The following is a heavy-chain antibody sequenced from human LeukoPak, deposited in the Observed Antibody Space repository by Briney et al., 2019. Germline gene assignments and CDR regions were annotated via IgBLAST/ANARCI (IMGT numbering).Heavy chain of an antibody. CDR3: ARDYCSSTSCLNWFDP. CDR1: GGTFSSYA. D-gene: IGHD2-2*01. V-gene: IGHV1-69*05. CDR2: IIPIFGTT. Sequence: SVKVSCKASGGTFSSYAISWVRQAPGQGLELMGGIIPIFGTTSYAQKFQGRVTITRDESTSTAYMELIGLRSEDTAVDYCARDYCSSTSCLNWFDPWGQGTLVTVSS. J-gene: IGHJ5*02.